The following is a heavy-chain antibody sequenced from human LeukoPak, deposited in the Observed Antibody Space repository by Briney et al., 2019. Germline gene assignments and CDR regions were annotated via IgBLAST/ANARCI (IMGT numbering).Heavy chain of an antibody. V-gene: IGHV4-34*01. CDR2: INHSGST. Sequence: SETLSLTCAVYGGSFSGYYWSWIRQPPGKGLEWIGEINHSGSTNYNPSLKSRVTISVDTSKNRFSLKLSSVTAADTAVYYCAREVTASCSSTSCYLNWFDPWGQGTLVTVSS. J-gene: IGHJ5*02. D-gene: IGHD2-2*01. CDR3: AREVTASCSSTSCYLNWFDP. CDR1: GGSFSGYY.